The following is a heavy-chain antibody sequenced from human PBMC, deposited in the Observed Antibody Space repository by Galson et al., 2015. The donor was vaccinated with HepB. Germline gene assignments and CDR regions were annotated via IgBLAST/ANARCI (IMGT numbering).Heavy chain of an antibody. Sequence: SLRLSCAASGFTFSSYAMHWVRRAPGKGLEWVAVISYDGSNKYYADSVKGRFTISRDNSKNTLYLQMNSLRAEDTAVYYCARPRYGSGSSDAFDIWGQGTMVTVSS. CDR3: ARPRYGSGSSDAFDI. V-gene: IGHV3-30-3*01. CDR2: ISYDGSNK. D-gene: IGHD3-10*01. CDR1: GFTFSSYA. J-gene: IGHJ3*02.